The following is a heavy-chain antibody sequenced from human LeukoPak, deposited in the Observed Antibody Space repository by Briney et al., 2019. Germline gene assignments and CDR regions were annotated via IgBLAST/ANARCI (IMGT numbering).Heavy chain of an antibody. V-gene: IGHV4-34*01. J-gene: IGHJ4*02. D-gene: IGHD3-22*01. CDR1: GGSFSGYY. Sequence: PSETLSLTCAVYGGSFSGYYWSWIRQPPGKGLEWIGEINHSGSTNYNPSLKSRVTISVDTSKNQFSLKLSSVTAADTAVYYCARADRYYDSSGGPLGEWGQGTLVTVSS. CDR3: ARADRYYDSSGGPLGE. CDR2: INHSGST.